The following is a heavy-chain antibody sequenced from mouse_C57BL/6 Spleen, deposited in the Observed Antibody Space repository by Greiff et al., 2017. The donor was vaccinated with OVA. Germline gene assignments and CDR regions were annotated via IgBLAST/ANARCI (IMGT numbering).Heavy chain of an antibody. D-gene: IGHD1-1*01. V-gene: IGHV1-69*01. CDR3: ARGGSSYGYFDY. CDR2: IDPSDSYT. J-gene: IGHJ2*01. CDR1: GYTFTSYW. Sequence: QVQLQQPGAELVMPGASVKLSCKASGYTFTSYWMHWVKQRPGQGLEWIGEIDPSDSYTNYNQKFKGKSTLTVDKSSSTAYMQLSSLTSEDSAVYDCARGGSSYGYFDYWGQGTTLTVAS.